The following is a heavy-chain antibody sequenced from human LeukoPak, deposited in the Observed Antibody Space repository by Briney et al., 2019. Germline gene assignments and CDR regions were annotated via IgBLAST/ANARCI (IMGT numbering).Heavy chain of an antibody. Sequence: PSETLSLTCTVSGGSISSSSYYWGWIRQPPGKGLEWIGSIYYSGSTYYNPSLKSRVTMSVDTSKNQFSLKLSSVTAADTAVYYCARFGGYSYGSDYWGQGTLVTVSS. J-gene: IGHJ4*02. CDR1: GGSISSSSYY. V-gene: IGHV4-39*07. D-gene: IGHD5-18*01. CDR3: ARFGGYSYGSDY. CDR2: IYYSGST.